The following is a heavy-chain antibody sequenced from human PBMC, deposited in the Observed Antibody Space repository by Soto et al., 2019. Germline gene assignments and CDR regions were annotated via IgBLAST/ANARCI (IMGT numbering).Heavy chain of an antibody. J-gene: IGHJ4*02. CDR1: GGTFSTYD. Sequence: QVQLVQSGAELRRPGSSVKVSCTASGGTFSTYDISWVRQAPGQGLEWMGGIIPAFDATKFAQKFQGRLTITAGKSTGTVYMELSSLSSEDTAVYYCARDRSSSWYNGTFYFDSWGQGTLVTVSS. V-gene: IGHV1-69*06. CDR2: IIPAFDAT. D-gene: IGHD2-2*01. CDR3: ARDRSSSWYNGTFYFDS.